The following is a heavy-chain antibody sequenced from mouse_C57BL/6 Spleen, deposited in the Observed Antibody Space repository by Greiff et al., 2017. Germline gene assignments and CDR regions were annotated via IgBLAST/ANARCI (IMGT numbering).Heavy chain of an antibody. CDR1: GYAFSSSW. D-gene: IGHD2-4*01. V-gene: IGHV1-82*01. CDR3: ARRDDYDERDY. J-gene: IGHJ4*01. Sequence: VQLQQSGPELVKPGASVKISCKASGYAFSSSWMNWVKQRPGKGLEWIGRIYPGDGDTNYNGKFKGKATLTADKSSSTASIQLSRLTSEDSAVNFCARRDDYDERDYWGQGNSVTVSS. CDR2: IYPGDGDT.